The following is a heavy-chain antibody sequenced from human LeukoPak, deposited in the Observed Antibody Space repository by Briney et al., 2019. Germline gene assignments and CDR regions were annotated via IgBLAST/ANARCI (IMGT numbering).Heavy chain of an antibody. D-gene: IGHD5-18*01. CDR3: AKRSDGYSGFDY. V-gene: IGHV3-23*01. Sequence: GGSLRLSCAASGFTFSSYAMSWVRQAPGKGLEWVSGISGSGGSTYYADFVKGRFTISRDNSKNTLFLQVNSLRAEDTAVYYCAKRSDGYSGFDYWGQGTLVTLSS. CDR1: GFTFSSYA. J-gene: IGHJ4*02. CDR2: ISGSGGST.